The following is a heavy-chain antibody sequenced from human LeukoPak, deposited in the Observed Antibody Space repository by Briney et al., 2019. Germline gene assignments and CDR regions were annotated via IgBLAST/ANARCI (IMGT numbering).Heavy chain of an antibody. Sequence: ASVKVSCKASGYTFTNYGISWVRQAPGQGLEWMGWISAYNGNTNYAQNLQGRVTMTTDTSTGTAYMELRSLRSDETAVFYCARGGSYPYHWGQGTLVTLS. V-gene: IGHV1-18*01. D-gene: IGHD1-26*01. CDR2: ISAYNGNT. CDR3: ARGGSYPYH. J-gene: IGHJ5*02. CDR1: GYTFTNYG.